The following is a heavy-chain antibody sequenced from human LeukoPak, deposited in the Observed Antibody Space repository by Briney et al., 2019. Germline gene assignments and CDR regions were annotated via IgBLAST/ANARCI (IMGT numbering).Heavy chain of an antibody. D-gene: IGHD4-17*01. V-gene: IGHV3-23*01. J-gene: IGHJ4*02. Sequence: PGGSLRLSCAASGFTFSSYAMSWVRQAPGKGPEWVSAISGSGGSTYYADSVKGRFTISRDNSKNTLYLQMNSLRAEDTAVYYCAKDLDGDYSVDYWGQGTLVTVSS. CDR3: AKDLDGDYSVDY. CDR2: ISGSGGST. CDR1: GFTFSSYA.